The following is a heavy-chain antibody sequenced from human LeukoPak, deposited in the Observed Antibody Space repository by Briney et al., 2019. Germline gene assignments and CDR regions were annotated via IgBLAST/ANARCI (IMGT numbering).Heavy chain of an antibody. D-gene: IGHD2-8*01. V-gene: IGHV1-46*01. J-gene: IGHJ4*02. Sequence: ASVKVSCKASGYTFTNYYMHGVRQAPGEGLEWMGMINPSGGSTTYAQKFQGRVTMTRDTSTSTVYMELSSLRSEDTAVYYCARVPYCSNGICYTHYYCDYWGQGTLVTVSS. CDR2: INPSGGST. CDR1: GYTFTNYY. CDR3: ARVPYCSNGICYTHYYCDY.